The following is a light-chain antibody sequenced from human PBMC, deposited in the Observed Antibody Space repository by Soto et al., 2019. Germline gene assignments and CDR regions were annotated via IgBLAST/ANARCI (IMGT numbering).Light chain of an antibody. J-gene: IGLJ2*01. V-gene: IGLV2-14*03. CDR3: SSYARNRDVL. CDR2: DVT. CDR1: SSDVGGYNY. Sequence: QSVLTQPASVSGSPGQSTTISCTGTSSDVGGYNYVSWYQHHPGKAPKLMIYDVTNRPSGVSNRFSGSKSGNTASLSISGLQAEDEADYYCSSYARNRDVLFGGGTKLTVL.